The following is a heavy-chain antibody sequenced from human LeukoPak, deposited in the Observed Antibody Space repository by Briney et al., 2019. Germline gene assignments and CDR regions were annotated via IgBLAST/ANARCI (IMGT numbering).Heavy chain of an antibody. V-gene: IGHV3-30*02. CDR1: GFIFSNYG. J-gene: IGHJ3*02. CDR3: AKEGSVDTAMVNDAFDI. Sequence: GGSLRLSCTTSGFIFSNYGMHWVRQAPGKGLEWVAFIRHDGSNKYYADSVKGRFTISRDNSKNTLYLQMNSLRAEDTAVYYCAKEGSVDTAMVNDAFDIWGQGTMVTVSS. D-gene: IGHD5-18*01. CDR2: IRHDGSNK.